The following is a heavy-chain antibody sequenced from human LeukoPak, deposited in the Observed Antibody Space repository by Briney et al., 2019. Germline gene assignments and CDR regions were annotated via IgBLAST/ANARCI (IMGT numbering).Heavy chain of an antibody. V-gene: IGHV3-7*03. CDR3: ARGGGLDV. J-gene: IGHJ6*02. CDR2: INHNGNVN. D-gene: IGHD3-16*01. CDR1: GFTFSSYW. Sequence: GGSLRLSCAASGFTFSSYWMNWARQAPGKGLEWVASINHNGNVNYYVDSVKGRFTISRDNAKNSLYLQMSNLRAEDTAVYFCARGGGLDVWGQGARSPSP.